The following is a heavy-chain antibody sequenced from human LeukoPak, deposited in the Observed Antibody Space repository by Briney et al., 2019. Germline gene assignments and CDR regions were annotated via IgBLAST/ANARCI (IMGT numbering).Heavy chain of an antibody. J-gene: IGHJ4*02. CDR1: GFSLSTTGVG. Sequence: SGPTLVKPTQTLTLTCTFSGFSLSTTGVGVGWIRQPPGKALEWLALIYWDDNKPYSPSLKSRLTITKDTSKNQVVLTMTNMDPLDTATYYCAHSLPSSWYGASNENYFDYWGQGTLVTVSS. CDR3: AHSLPSSWYGASNENYFDY. V-gene: IGHV2-5*02. D-gene: IGHD6-13*01. CDR2: IYWDDNK.